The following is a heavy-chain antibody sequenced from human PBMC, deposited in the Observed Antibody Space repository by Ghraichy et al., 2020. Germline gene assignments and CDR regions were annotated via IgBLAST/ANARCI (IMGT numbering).Heavy chain of an antibody. V-gene: IGHV4-34*01. J-gene: IGHJ5*02. CDR1: GGSFSGHF. D-gene: IGHD2-21*01. CDR3: ARAYRCGGGRCSTWDS. CDR2: INHSGNS. Sequence: SQTLSLTCAVYGGSFSGHFCHWVRQPPGKGLEWLGEINHSGNSNYNPSLKSRVTISVDASKNQFSLKLTSVTAADTALYFCARAYRCGGGRCSTWDSWGQGTLVTVSS.